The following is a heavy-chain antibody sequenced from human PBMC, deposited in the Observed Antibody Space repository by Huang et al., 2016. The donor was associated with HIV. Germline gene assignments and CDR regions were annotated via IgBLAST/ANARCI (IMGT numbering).Heavy chain of an antibody. Sequence: QVHLVESGGGVVQPGGSLRLSCAASGFTFSSYPMHWLRQVPGKGMEWLTVISYDGANEYYADSVKGRFTISRDDSKNTIYLQMSSLRVEDTALYYCARGHIKVAAYTDYWGQGTLVAVSS. D-gene: IGHD3-16*01. V-gene: IGHV3-30-3*01. CDR1: GFTFSSYP. CDR3: ARGHIKVAAYTDY. J-gene: IGHJ4*02. CDR2: ISYDGANE.